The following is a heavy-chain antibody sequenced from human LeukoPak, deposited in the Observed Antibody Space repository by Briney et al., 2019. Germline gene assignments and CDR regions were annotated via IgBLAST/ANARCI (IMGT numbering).Heavy chain of an antibody. D-gene: IGHD3-10*01. V-gene: IGHV4-38-2*02. CDR1: GYSISSGYY. J-gene: IGHJ4*02. Sequence: SETLSLTCTVSGYSISSGYYWGWIRQPPGKGLEWIGSIYHSGSTYYNPSLKSRVTISVDTSKNQFSLKLSSVTAADTAVYYCARARLDYASGQYYFDYWGQGTLVTVSS. CDR2: IYHSGST. CDR3: ARARLDYASGQYYFDY.